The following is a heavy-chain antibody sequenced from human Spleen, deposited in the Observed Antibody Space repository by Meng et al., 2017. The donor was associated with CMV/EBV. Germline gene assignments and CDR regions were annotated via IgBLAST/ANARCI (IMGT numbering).Heavy chain of an antibody. CDR1: GFTFSNAW. CDR3: TTARMVRGATYYYYGMDV. Sequence: GGSLRLSCAASGFTFSNAWMSWVRQAPGKGLEWVGRIKSKTDGGTTDYAAPVKGRFTISRDDSKNTLYLQMNSLKTEDTAVYYCTTARMVRGATYYYYGMDVWGQGTTVTVSS. D-gene: IGHD3-10*01. CDR2: IKSKTDGGTT. V-gene: IGHV3-15*01. J-gene: IGHJ6*02.